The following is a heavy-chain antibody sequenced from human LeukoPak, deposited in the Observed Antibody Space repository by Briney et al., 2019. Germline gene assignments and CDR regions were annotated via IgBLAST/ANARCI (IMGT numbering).Heavy chain of an antibody. CDR3: AKVNYYDSSGNDAFDI. D-gene: IGHD3-22*01. J-gene: IGHJ3*02. V-gene: IGHV3-23*01. CDR2: ISGSGGST. CDR1: GFTFSSYA. Sequence: GGSLRLSCAASGFTFSSYAMSWVRQAPGKGLEWVSAISGSGGSTYYADSVKGRFTTSRDNSKNTLYLQMNSLRAEDTAVYYCAKVNYYDSSGNDAFDIWGQGTMVTVSS.